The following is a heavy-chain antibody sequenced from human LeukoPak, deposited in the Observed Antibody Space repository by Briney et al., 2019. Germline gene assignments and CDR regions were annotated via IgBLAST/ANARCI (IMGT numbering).Heavy chain of an antibody. CDR2: FYTSGST. V-gene: IGHV4-39*07. CDR3: ARGMITFGGVIVIDAFDI. J-gene: IGHJ3*02. D-gene: IGHD3-16*02. Sequence: SETLSLTCTVSGGSISSSSYYWGWIRQPPGKGLEWIGRFYTSGSTNYNPSLKSPVTISVDTSKNQFSLKLNSVTAADTAVYYCARGMITFGGVIVIDAFDIWGQGTMVTVSS. CDR1: GGSISSSSYY.